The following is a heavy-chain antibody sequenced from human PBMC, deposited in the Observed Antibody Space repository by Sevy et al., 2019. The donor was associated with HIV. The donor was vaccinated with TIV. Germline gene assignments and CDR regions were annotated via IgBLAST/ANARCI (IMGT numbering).Heavy chain of an antibody. CDR3: ARADYVWGSYRSNWFDP. Sequence: SETLSLTCAVSGASISSGGYSWNWIRQPPGKGLEWIGYIYHSGSTYYNPSLKSRVTISVDRSKNQFSPRLSSVTAADTAVYYCARADYVWGSYRSNWFDPWGQGTLVTVSS. D-gene: IGHD3-16*02. CDR1: GASISSGGYS. V-gene: IGHV4-30-2*01. J-gene: IGHJ5*02. CDR2: IYHSGST.